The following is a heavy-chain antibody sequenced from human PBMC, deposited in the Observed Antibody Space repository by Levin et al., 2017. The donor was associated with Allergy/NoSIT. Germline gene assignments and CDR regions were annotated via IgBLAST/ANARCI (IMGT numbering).Heavy chain of an antibody. CDR3: ARDLHTRYQDSSSWYYFDY. D-gene: IGHD6-13*01. Sequence: GGSLRLSCKASGYTFTSYGISWVRQAPGQGLEWMGWISAYNGNTNYAQKLQGRVTMTTDTSTSTAYMELRSLRSDDTAVYYCARDLHTRYQDSSSWYYFDYWGQGTLVTVSS. J-gene: IGHJ4*02. CDR1: GYTFTSYG. V-gene: IGHV1-18*01. CDR2: ISAYNGNT.